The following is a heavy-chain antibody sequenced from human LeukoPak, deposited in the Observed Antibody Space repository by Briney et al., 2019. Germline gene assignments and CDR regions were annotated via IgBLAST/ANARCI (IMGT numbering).Heavy chain of an antibody. V-gene: IGHV4-38-2*02. CDR3: AREGPYYYDSSGYYP. CDR1: GYSISSGYY. Sequence: SETLSLTCNVSGYSISSGYYWGWSRQPPGKGLEWIGSIYHSGSTYYNPSLKSRVTISVDTSKNQFSLKLSSVTAADTAVYYCAREGPYYYDSSGYYPWGQGTLVTVSS. CDR2: IYHSGST. D-gene: IGHD3-22*01. J-gene: IGHJ5*02.